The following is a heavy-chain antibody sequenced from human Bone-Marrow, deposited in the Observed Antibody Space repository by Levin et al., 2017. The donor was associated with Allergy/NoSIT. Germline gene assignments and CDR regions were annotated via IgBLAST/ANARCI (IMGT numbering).Heavy chain of an antibody. D-gene: IGHD6-19*01. J-gene: IGHJ4*02. Sequence: GASVKVSCKASGYTFTSYGISWVRQAPGQGLEWMGWISAYNGNTNYAQKLQGRVTMTTDTSTSTAYMELRSLRSDDTAVYYCASGIAVAGTSPLPPDYWGQGTLVTVSS. V-gene: IGHV1-18*01. CDR2: ISAYNGNT. CDR3: ASGIAVAGTSPLPPDY. CDR1: GYTFTSYG.